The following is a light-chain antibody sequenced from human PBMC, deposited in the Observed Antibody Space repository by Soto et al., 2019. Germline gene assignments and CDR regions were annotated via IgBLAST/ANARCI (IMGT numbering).Light chain of an antibody. CDR1: QNVGNN. J-gene: IGKJ4*01. Sequence: EIVVTQSPSALSGSPVARCTLSCRANQNVGNNLAWYQQKPGQAPRLLIYGASARAAGIPARFSGSGSGTEFTLTISSLQSADFAVYFCQHYYNRRPQLTFGGGTKVDIK. CDR3: QHYYNRRPQLT. CDR2: GAS. V-gene: IGKV3-15*01.